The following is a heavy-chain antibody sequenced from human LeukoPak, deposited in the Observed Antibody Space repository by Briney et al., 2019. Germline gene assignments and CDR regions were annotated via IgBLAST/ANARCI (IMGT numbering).Heavy chain of an antibody. J-gene: IGHJ4*02. CDR3: ARLVGYDILTGHFYFDY. Sequence: SETLSLTCAVYGGSFSGYYWSWIRQPPGKGLEWIGEINHSGSTNYNPSLKSRVTISVDTSKNQFSLKLSSVTAADTAVYYCARLVGYDILTGHFYFDYWGQGTLVTVSS. D-gene: IGHD3-9*01. CDR2: INHSGST. V-gene: IGHV4-34*01. CDR1: GGSFSGYY.